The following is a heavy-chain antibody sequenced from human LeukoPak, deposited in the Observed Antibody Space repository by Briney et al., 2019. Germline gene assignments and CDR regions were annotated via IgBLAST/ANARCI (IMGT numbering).Heavy chain of an antibody. CDR2: IRYDGSNK. D-gene: IGHD3-3*01. V-gene: IGHV3-30*02. CDR1: GFTFSSYG. Sequence: GGSLRLSCAASGFTFSSYGMHWVRQAPGKGLEWVAFIRYDGSNKYYADSVKGRFTISRDNSKNTLYLQMNSLRAGDTAVYYCAKTTITILDAFDIWGQGTMVTVSS. CDR3: AKTTITILDAFDI. J-gene: IGHJ3*02.